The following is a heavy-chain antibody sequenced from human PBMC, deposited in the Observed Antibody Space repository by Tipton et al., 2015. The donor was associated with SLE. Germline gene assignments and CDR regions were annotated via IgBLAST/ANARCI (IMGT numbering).Heavy chain of an antibody. V-gene: IGHV4-34*01. J-gene: IGHJ4*02. D-gene: IGHD2-2*01. Sequence: TLSLTCAVYGGSFSGYYWSWIRQPPGKGLEWIGEINHSGSTDYNPSLKSRVTISIDTSKNQFSLKVSSVTAADTAVYYCARGRYSSSTSCSYYFDYWGQGTLVTVSS. CDR3: ARGRYSSSTSCSYYFDY. CDR2: INHSGST. CDR1: GGSFSGYY.